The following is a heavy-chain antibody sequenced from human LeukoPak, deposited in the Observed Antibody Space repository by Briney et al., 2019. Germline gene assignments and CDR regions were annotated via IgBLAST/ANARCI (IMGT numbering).Heavy chain of an antibody. Sequence: GGSLRLSCAASGFTFSSYSMNWVRQAPGKGLEWVSSISSSSSYIYYADSVKGRFTISRDNAKNSLYLQMNSLRAEDTAVYYCAREAGDFWSGSDYWGQGTLVTVSS. D-gene: IGHD3-3*01. V-gene: IGHV3-21*01. J-gene: IGHJ4*02. CDR2: ISSSSSYI. CDR3: AREAGDFWSGSDY. CDR1: GFTFSSYS.